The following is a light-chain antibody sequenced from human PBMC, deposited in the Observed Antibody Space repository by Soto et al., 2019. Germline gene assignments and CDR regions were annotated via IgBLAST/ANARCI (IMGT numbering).Light chain of an antibody. Sequence: QSALTQPASVSGSPGQSITISCTGTSSDVVSYNLVSWYQQHPGKAPKLMIYEGSKRPSGVSNRFSGSKSANTASLTISGLQAEDEADNYCCSYAGSSTFGVVFGGGTKLTVL. J-gene: IGLJ2*01. CDR3: CSYAGSSTFGVV. CDR2: EGS. V-gene: IGLV2-23*01. CDR1: SSDVVSYNL.